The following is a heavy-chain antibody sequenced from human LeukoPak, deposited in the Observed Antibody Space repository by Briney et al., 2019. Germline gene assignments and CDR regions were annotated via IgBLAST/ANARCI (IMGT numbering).Heavy chain of an antibody. CDR2: IYTSGST. CDR3: ARLAVAGAYYYYMDV. Sequence: PSQTLSLTCTVSGGSISSGSYYWSWIRQPAGKGLEWIGRIYTSGSTNYNPSLKSRVTISVDTSKNQFSLKLSSVTAADTAVYYCARLAVAGAYYYYMDVWGKGTTVTISS. CDR1: GGSISSGSYY. D-gene: IGHD6-19*01. V-gene: IGHV4-61*02. J-gene: IGHJ6*03.